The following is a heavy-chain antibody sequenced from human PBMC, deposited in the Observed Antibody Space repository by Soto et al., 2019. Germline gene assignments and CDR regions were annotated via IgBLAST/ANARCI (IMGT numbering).Heavy chain of an antibody. J-gene: IGHJ6*02. CDR2: ISPYNGDT. CDR1: GYTFIRCG. CDR3: AVRYCIVDVCLTPGAFGTDV. V-gene: IGHV1-18*01. D-gene: IGHD2-15*01. Sequence: QVQLAQSGGAVKKPGASVQISCKASGYTFIRCGINWVRQAPGQGPEWMGWISPYNGDTNYAQKFQDRGTMTTDTPTSTAYIELRSRRSDDAAVYYCAVRYCIVDVCLTPGAFGTDVWGQGTTVIVSS.